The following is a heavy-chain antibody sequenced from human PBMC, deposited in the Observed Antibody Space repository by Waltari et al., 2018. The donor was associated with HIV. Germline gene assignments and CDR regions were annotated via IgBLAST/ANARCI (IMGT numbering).Heavy chain of an antibody. J-gene: IGHJ4*02. D-gene: IGHD5-12*01. Sequence: EVQLMESGGRLVKPGGSLRLSCAASGFSFGSHSMSWVRQAPGKGLGWVASISSGSSFITYSGSVKGRCTISRGNAENSLYLQMNSLRAEDTAVYYCARDMATFTGAYYFDTWGQGTLVTVSS. CDR2: ISSGSSFI. V-gene: IGHV3-21*01. CDR1: GFSFGSHS. CDR3: ARDMATFTGAYYFDT.